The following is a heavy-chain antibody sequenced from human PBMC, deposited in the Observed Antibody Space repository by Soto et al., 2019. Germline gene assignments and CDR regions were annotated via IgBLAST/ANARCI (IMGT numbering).Heavy chain of an antibody. J-gene: IGHJ5*02. Sequence: QVQLQESGPGLVKPSQTLSLTCTVTGGSISSGGYYWHWIRQHPGKGLEYIGYIYSSGSTYYNPSLESRVTISVETSKNQFSLELSSVTDADTAVYYCARDGKGEYTYGYWFDPWGQGTLVTVSS. CDR2: IYSSGST. CDR1: GGSISSGGYY. CDR3: ARDGKGEYTYGYWFDP. V-gene: IGHV4-31*03. D-gene: IGHD5-18*01.